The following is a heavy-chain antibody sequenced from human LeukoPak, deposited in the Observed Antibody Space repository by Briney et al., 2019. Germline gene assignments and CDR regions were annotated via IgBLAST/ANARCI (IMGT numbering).Heavy chain of an antibody. CDR3: ARGYSDGYYFDY. J-gene: IGHJ4*02. Sequence: SQTLSLTCTVSGGSISSYYWSWIRQPAGKGLEWIGHIYSSGSTNYNPSLRSRVTISVDTSKNQSSLKLSSVTAADTAVYYCARGYSDGYYFDYWGQGTLVTVSS. CDR1: GGSISSYY. D-gene: IGHD3-10*01. V-gene: IGHV4-4*07. CDR2: IYSSGST.